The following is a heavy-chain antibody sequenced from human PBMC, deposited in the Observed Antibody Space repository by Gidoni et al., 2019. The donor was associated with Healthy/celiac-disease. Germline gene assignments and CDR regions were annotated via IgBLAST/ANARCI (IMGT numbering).Heavy chain of an antibody. CDR2: ISSSSSTI. V-gene: IGHV3-48*02. CDR3: ARVLGEDYGDYGGGFPRWFDP. D-gene: IGHD4-17*01. J-gene: IGHJ5*02. CDR1: GFTCTSYS. Sequence: EVQLVESGGGLVQPGGSLRLSCAASGFTCTSYSMNWVRPAPGKGLECVSYISSSSSTIYYADSVKGRFTISRDNAKNSLYLQMNSLRDEDTAVYYCARVLGEDYGDYGGGFPRWFDPWGQGTLVTVSS.